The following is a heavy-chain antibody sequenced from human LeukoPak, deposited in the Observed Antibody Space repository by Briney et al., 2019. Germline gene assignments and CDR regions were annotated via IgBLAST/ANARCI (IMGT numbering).Heavy chain of an antibody. Sequence: SETLSLTCTVSGYSISSGYYWGWIRQPPGKGLEWIGSIYHSGSTYYNPSLKSRVTISVDTSKNQFSLKLSSVTAADTAVYYCARVRDYDFWSGYYPTYYFDYWGQGTLVTVSS. D-gene: IGHD3-3*01. CDR3: ARVRDYDFWSGYYPTYYFDY. CDR2: IYHSGST. CDR1: GYSISSGYY. V-gene: IGHV4-38-2*02. J-gene: IGHJ4*02.